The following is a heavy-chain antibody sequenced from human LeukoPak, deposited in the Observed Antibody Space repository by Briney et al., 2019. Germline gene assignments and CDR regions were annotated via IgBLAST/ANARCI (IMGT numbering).Heavy chain of an antibody. CDR2: IYHSGST. D-gene: IGHD3-10*01. CDR3: ARGGTAMVRGVILLNWFDP. J-gene: IGHJ5*02. CDR1: GGSISSGGYS. Sequence: SETLSLTCAVSGGSISSGGYSWSWIRQPPGQGLEWIGYIYHSGSTYYNPSLKSRVTISVDRSKNQFSLKLSSVTAADTAVYYCARGGTAMVRGVILLNWFDPWGQGTLVTVSS. V-gene: IGHV4-30-2*01.